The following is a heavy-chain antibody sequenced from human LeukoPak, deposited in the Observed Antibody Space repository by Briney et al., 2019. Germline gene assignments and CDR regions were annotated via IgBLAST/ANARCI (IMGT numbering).Heavy chain of an antibody. CDR3: ARGPLGGYNSAWFDP. J-gene: IGHJ5*02. CDR2: MSYDGSNK. Sequence: GGSLRLSCAASGFTFSRYGMHWVRQAPGKGLEWVAVMSYDGSNKYYADSVKGRFTISRDNAKNSLYLQMNSLRVEDTAVYYCARGPLGGYNSAWFDPWGQGTLVTVSS. CDR1: GFTFSRYG. V-gene: IGHV3-30*03. D-gene: IGHD5-24*01.